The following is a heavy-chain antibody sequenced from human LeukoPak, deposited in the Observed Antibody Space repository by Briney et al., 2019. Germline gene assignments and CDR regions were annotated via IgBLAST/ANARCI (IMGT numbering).Heavy chain of an antibody. CDR1: GFTFSSHA. CDR3: AKDTPVSGTSRKFDY. V-gene: IGHV3-23*01. Sequence: GGSLRLSCAASGFTFSSHAVSWVRQAPGKGLEWVSAISGSGGSTYYAESVKGRFTISRDNSKNTLSLQMNSLRAEDTAVYYCAKDTPVSGTSRKFDYWGQGTLVTVSS. J-gene: IGHJ4*02. D-gene: IGHD6-19*01. CDR2: ISGSGGST.